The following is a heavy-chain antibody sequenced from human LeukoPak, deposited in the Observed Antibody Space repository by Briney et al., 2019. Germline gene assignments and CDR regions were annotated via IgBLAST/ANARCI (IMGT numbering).Heavy chain of an antibody. CDR2: ISYDGSNK. Sequence: GGSLRLSCAASGFTFSSYAMHWVRQAPGKGLEWVAVISYDGSNKYYADSVKGRFTISRDNSKNTLYLQMNSLRVEDTAVYYCARALGSWYGYFDYWGQGTLVTVSS. CDR1: GFTFSSYA. D-gene: IGHD6-13*01. CDR3: ARALGSWYGYFDY. J-gene: IGHJ4*02. V-gene: IGHV3-30-3*01.